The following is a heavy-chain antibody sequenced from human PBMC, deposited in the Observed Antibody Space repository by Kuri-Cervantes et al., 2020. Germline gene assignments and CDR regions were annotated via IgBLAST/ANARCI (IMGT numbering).Heavy chain of an antibody. CDR1: GFTFSNYA. J-gene: IGHJ6*02. CDR3: ARDSGNGMDV. Sequence: GGSLRLSCAASGFTFSNYAMSWVRQAPGKGLEWVSSISSGSSSIYFADSVKGRFTVSRDNAQNSLYLQMNGLRAEDTAVYYCARDSGNGMDVWGQGTTVTVSS. V-gene: IGHV3-21*01. CDR2: ISSGSSSI.